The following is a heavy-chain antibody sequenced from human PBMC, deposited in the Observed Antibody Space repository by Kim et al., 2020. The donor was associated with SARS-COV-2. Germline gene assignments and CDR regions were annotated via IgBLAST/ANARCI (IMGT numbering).Heavy chain of an antibody. J-gene: IGHJ6*02. D-gene: IGHD6-19*01. CDR3: ARGQHGAVAGTRVLYYYYGMDV. Sequence: SETLSLTCAVYGGSFSGYYWSWIRQPPGKGLEWIGEINHSGSTNYNPSLKSRVTISVDTSKNQFSLKLSSVTAADTAVSYCARGQHGAVAGTRVLYYYYGMDVWGQGTTVTVSS. V-gene: IGHV4-34*01. CDR2: INHSGST. CDR1: GGSFSGYY.